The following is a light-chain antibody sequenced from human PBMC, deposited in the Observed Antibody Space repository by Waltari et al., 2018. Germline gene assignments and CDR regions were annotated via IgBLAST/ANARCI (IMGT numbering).Light chain of an antibody. CDR2: DAR. CDR1: VLDVTFYTH. V-gene: IGLV2-11*01. CDR3: CSYAGRSVV. J-gene: IGLJ2*01. Sequence: ALPQPRSVSGCPGPSYTISCTGTVLDVTFYTHVSCSQKSPVKGPKLIIYDARQRSSEVPDRFTASYFGNTASLTISGLQPDDEAVYFCCSYAGRSVVFGGGTKLTVV.